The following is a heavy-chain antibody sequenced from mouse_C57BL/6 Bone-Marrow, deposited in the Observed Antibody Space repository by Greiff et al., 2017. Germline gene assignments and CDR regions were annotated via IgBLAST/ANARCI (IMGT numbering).Heavy chain of an antibody. CDR1: GFSFNTYA. J-gene: IGHJ2*01. CDR3: VVDGYSYFDY. V-gene: IGHV10-1*01. D-gene: IGHD2-3*01. Sequence: EVKLQESGGGLVQPKGSLKLSCAASGFSFNTYAMNWVRQAPGKGLEWVARIRSKSNNYATYYADSVKDSFTISRDDSESMLYLQMNNLKTEDTAMYYCVVDGYSYFDYWGQGTTLTVSS. CDR2: IRSKSNNYAT.